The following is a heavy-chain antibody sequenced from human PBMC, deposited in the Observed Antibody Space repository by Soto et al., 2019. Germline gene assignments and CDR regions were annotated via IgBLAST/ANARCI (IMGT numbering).Heavy chain of an antibody. V-gene: IGHV3-74*01. CDR2: INSDGSST. CDR1: GFTFSSYW. CDR3: ARDQIGYDFWSGYHIPYYYYYGMDV. J-gene: IGHJ6*02. D-gene: IGHD3-3*01. Sequence: PGGSLRLSCAASGFTFSSYWMHWVRQAPGKGLVWVSRINSDGSSTSYADSVKGRFTISRDNAKNTLYLQMNSLRAEDTAVYYCARDQIGYDFWSGYHIPYYYYYGMDVWGQGTTVTVSS.